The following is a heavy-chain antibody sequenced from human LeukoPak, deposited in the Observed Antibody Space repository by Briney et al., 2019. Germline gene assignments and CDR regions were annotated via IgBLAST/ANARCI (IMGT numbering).Heavy chain of an antibody. CDR2: ISGSGGST. Sequence: GGTLRLSCAASGFTFSSYGMSWVRQAPGKGLEWVSAISGSGGSTYYADSVKGRFTISRDNSKNTLYLQMNSLRAEDTAVYYCAKDIDDYVWGNIYDYWGQGTLVTVSS. J-gene: IGHJ4*02. CDR3: AKDIDDYVWGNIYDY. V-gene: IGHV3-23*01. CDR1: GFTFSSYG. D-gene: IGHD3-16*01.